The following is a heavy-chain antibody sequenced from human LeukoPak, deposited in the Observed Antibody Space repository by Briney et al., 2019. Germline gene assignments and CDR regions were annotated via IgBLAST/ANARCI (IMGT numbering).Heavy chain of an antibody. Sequence: GGSLRLSCAASGFTFSSYGMHWVRQAPGKGLEWVAVISYDGSNKYHADSVKGRFTIPRDNSKNTLYLQMNSLRAEDTAVYYCASLTTVTKTNYWGQGTLVTVSS. CDR2: ISYDGSNK. CDR1: GFTFSSYG. J-gene: IGHJ4*02. D-gene: IGHD4-17*01. V-gene: IGHV3-30*03. CDR3: ASLTTVTKTNY.